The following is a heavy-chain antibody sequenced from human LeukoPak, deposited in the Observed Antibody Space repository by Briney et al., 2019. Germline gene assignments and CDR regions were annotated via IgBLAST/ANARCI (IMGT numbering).Heavy chain of an antibody. Sequence: PSETLSLTCTVSGGSISGYYWSWVRHPPGKGLEWIGYISCSGSTNYNPSLKSRVTISVDTSKNQFSLKLSSVTAADTAVYYCARDRERAFDIWGQGTLVTVSS. CDR3: ARDRERAFDI. CDR1: GGSISGYY. D-gene: IGHD1-26*01. V-gene: IGHV4-59*01. J-gene: IGHJ3*02. CDR2: ISCSGST.